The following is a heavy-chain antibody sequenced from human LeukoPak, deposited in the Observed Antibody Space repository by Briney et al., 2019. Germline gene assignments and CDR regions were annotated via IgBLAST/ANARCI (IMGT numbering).Heavy chain of an antibody. J-gene: IGHJ4*02. V-gene: IGHV4-39*07. Sequence: SETLSLTCTVSGGSISSSSYYWGWIRQPPGKGLEWIGSIYYSGSTYYNPSLKSRVTISVDTSKNQFSLKLSSVTAADTAVYYCASGGATPYFDYWGQGTLVTVSS. CDR3: ASGGATPYFDY. CDR1: GGSISSSSYY. CDR2: IYYSGST. D-gene: IGHD5-12*01.